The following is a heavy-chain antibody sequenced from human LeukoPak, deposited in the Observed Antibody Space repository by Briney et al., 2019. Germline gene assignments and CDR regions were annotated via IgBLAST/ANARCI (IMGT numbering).Heavy chain of an antibody. CDR3: ATGGGWGPTDYGYNVY. Sequence: ASAKVSCKPPVYTSTNYGTTRVRQAPRPGLEWMGWFSPYKGNTNYIQKVQGSVTTTTDTTTSTRYMGKWSVRYDDTALYYTATGGGWGPTDYGYNVYWGQGTLVTVSS. V-gene: IGHV1-18*01. D-gene: IGHD4-17*01. CDR2: FSPYKGNT. CDR1: VYTSTNYG. J-gene: IGHJ4*02.